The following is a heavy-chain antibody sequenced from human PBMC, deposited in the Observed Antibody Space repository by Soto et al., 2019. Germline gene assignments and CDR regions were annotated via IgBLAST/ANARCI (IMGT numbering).Heavy chain of an antibody. CDR2: ISSSSSYI. V-gene: IGHV3-21*01. CDR3: RRTCMLGDPGDAFDI. CDR1: GFTFSSYS. J-gene: IGHJ3*02. Sequence: GGSLRLSCAASGFTFSSYSMNWVRQAPGKGLEWVSSISSSSSYIYYAGSVKGRFTISRDNDKISLYLQMNSLRAEGTAVHYCRRTCMLGDPGDAFDIWGQGTTVTVSS. D-gene: IGHD2-8*01.